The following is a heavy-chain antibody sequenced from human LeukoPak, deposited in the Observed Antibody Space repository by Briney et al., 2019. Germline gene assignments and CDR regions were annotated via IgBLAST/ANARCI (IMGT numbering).Heavy chain of an antibody. D-gene: IGHD1-26*01. V-gene: IGHV3-53*01. CDR2: IYSDGST. CDR3: ARERGRGRDSPWFDY. CDR1: GFIVSGDF. Sequence: GGTLRLSCAASGFIVSGDFMSWVRQAPGKGLEWVSVIYSDGSTYYADSVKGRFTISRDNSKNTLDLQMTGLRAEDTAVYYCARERGRGRDSPWFDYWGQGTLVTVSS. J-gene: IGHJ4*02.